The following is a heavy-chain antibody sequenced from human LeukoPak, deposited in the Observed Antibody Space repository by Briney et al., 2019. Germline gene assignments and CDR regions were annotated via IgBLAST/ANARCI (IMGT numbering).Heavy chain of an antibody. J-gene: IGHJ4*02. Sequence: PSETLSLTCTVSGGSISSYYWSWLRQPPGKGLEWIGYIYYSGSTNYNPSLKSRVTMSVATSKNQFSLMLSSVTAADTAVYYCARDLPYYYDSSGLFDYWGQGTLVTVSS. CDR2: IYYSGST. V-gene: IGHV4-59*01. CDR3: ARDLPYYYDSSGLFDY. CDR1: GGSISSYY. D-gene: IGHD3-22*01.